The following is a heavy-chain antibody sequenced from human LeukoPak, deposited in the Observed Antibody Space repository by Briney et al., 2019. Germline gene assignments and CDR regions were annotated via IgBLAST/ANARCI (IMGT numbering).Heavy chain of an antibody. Sequence: GGSLRLSCVASGFPFSNYVMSWVRQAPGKGLEWVSVIYSGGSTYYADSVKGRFTISRDNSKNTLYLQMNSLRAEDTAVYYCATSLGSSGPFDYWGQGTLVTVSS. CDR2: IYSGGST. CDR1: GFPFSNYV. J-gene: IGHJ4*02. D-gene: IGHD6-19*01. CDR3: ATSLGSSGPFDY. V-gene: IGHV3-53*01.